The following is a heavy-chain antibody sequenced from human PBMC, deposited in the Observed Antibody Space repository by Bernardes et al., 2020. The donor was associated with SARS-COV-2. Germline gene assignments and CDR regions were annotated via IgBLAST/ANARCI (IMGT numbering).Heavy chain of an antibody. CDR1: GYTLTAYY. Sequence: ASVKVSCKASGYTLTAYYMHWVRQAPGQGLEWMGWIKPSNGDTAYAQKFRDRVTLTRDTSINTAYMELIRLTSDDTAIYYCTRGSATRGGSSAPNDYWGQGTLVAVSS. D-gene: IGHD6-19*01. J-gene: IGHJ4*02. CDR3: TRGSATRGGSSAPNDY. V-gene: IGHV1-2*02. CDR2: IKPSNGDT.